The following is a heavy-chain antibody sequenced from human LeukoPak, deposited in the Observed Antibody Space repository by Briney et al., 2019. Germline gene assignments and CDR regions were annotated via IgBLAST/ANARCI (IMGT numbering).Heavy chain of an antibody. J-gene: IGHJ4*02. CDR1: GFTFSSYA. V-gene: IGHV3-23*01. Sequence: GGSLRLSCAASGFTFSSYAMSWVRQAPGKGLEWVSAISGSGGSTYYADSVKGRFTISRDNSKNTLYLQMNSLRAEDTAVYYCAKAVRRIVVVPAAIILDYWGQGTLVTVSS. D-gene: IGHD2-2*01. CDR3: AKAVRRIVVVPAAIILDY. CDR2: ISGSGGST.